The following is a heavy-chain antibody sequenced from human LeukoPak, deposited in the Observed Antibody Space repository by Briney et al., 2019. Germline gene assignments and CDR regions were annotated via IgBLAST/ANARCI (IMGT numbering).Heavy chain of an antibody. CDR2: INSDGSST. V-gene: IGHV3-74*01. CDR1: GFTFSSYW. J-gene: IGHJ4*02. Sequence: GGSLRLSCAASGFTFSSYWMHWVRQAPGKGLVWVSRINSDGSSTSYADSVKGRFTISRDNAKNTLYLQMNSLRAEDTAVYYCARQGEGYDCRAPLDYWGQGTLVTVSS. D-gene: IGHD3-22*01. CDR3: ARQGEGYDCRAPLDY.